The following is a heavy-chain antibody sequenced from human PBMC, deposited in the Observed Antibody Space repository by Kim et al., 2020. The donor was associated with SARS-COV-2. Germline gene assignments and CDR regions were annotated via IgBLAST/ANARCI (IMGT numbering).Heavy chain of an antibody. CDR3: AKAQQGITMIVVVWIFDY. D-gene: IGHD3-22*01. V-gene: IGHV3-30*18. CDR2: ISYDGSNK. J-gene: IGHJ4*02. Sequence: GGSLRLSCAASGFTFSSYGMHWVRQAPGKGLEWVAVISYDGSNKYYADSVKGRFTISRDNSKNTLYLQMNSLRAEDTAVYYCAKAQQGITMIVVVWIFDYWGQGTLVTVSS. CDR1: GFTFSSYG.